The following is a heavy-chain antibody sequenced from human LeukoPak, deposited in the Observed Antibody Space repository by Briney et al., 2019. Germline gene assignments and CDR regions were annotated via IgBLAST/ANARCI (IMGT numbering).Heavy chain of an antibody. J-gene: IGHJ4*02. CDR2: AGWAGGTT. Sequence: GGSLRLSCATSGFNFDRYTIHWVRQAPGKGLEWVSLAGWAGGTTFYSDSVRGRFTISRDSGRKSVYLQMNSLTTDNTAFYFCAKELDTMFFDYWGQGALVTVSS. D-gene: IGHD3-10*02. CDR3: AKELDTMFFDY. CDR1: GFNFDRYT. V-gene: IGHV3-43*01.